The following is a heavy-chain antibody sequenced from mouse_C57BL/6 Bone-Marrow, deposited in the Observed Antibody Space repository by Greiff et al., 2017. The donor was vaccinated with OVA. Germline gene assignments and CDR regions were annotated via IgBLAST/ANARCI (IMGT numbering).Heavy chain of an antibody. J-gene: IGHJ3*01. Sequence: ESGPGLVKPSQSLSLTCSVTGYSITSGYYWNWIRQFPGNKLEWMGYISYDGSNNYNPSLKNRISITRDTSKNQFFLKLNSVTTEDTATYYCARYYSSAYWGQGTLVTVSA. D-gene: IGHD1-1*02. CDR1: GYSITSGYY. CDR2: ISYDGSN. V-gene: IGHV3-6*01. CDR3: ARYYSSAY.